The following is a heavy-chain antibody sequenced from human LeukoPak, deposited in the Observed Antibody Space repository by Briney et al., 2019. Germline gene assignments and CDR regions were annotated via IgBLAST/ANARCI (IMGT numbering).Heavy chain of an antibody. J-gene: IGHJ4*02. CDR3: AKGAHVLLWFGELLPTDY. CDR1: GFTFSSYA. CDR2: ISGSGGST. D-gene: IGHD3-10*01. V-gene: IGHV3-23*01. Sequence: AGGSLRLSCAASGFTFSSYAMSWVRQAPGKGLEWVSAISGSGGSTYYADSVKGRFTIPRDNSKNTLYLQMNSLRAEDTAVYYCAKGAHVLLWFGELLPTDYWGQGTLVTVSS.